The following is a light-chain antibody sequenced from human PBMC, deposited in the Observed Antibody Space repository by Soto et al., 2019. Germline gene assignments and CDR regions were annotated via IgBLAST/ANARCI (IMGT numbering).Light chain of an antibody. CDR1: QRVSSN. Sequence: EIVMTQSPATLSVSPGERATLSCRASQRVSSNLACYQQKPGQAPRLPIYGAATRATGFPARFSGRGSGTEFTRVLLCLQSEDFAVYYCQHYSECPFPFGQGSKLAVK. CDR3: QHYSECPFP. CDR2: GAA. V-gene: IGKV3-15*01. J-gene: IGKJ2*01.